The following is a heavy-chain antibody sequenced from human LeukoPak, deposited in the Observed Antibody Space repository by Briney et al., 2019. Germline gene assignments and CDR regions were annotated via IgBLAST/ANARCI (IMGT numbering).Heavy chain of an antibody. CDR2: INNSGST. D-gene: IGHD2-15*01. J-gene: IGHJ4*02. CDR3: ARGGYCSGGSCSHYFDY. CDR1: GGSFSVYY. V-gene: IGHV4-34*01. Sequence: PSETLSLTCAVYGGSFSVYYCSWIREPPGKGLKWIGEINNSGSTNYNPSLKSRVTISVDTSKNQFSLKLSSVTAADTAVYYCARGGYCSGGSCSHYFDYWGQGTLVTVSS.